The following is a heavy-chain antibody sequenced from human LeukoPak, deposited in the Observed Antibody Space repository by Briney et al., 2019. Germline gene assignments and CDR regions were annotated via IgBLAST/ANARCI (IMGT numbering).Heavy chain of an antibody. J-gene: IGHJ4*02. CDR1: GFTFSDHD. Sequence: PGGSLRLSCAASGFTFSDHDMDWVRQAPGKGLEWIGRAKNKAQRYTTEYAASVSGRFTIAREDSKSTLSLQMNSLKSEDTAVYYCARWLSGASRDWGQGTLVTVSS. CDR2: AKNKAQRYTT. V-gene: IGHV3-72*01. CDR3: ARWLSGASRD. D-gene: IGHD6-19*01.